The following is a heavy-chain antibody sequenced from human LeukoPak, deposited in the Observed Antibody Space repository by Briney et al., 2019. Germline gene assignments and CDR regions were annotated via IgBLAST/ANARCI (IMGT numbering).Heavy chain of an antibody. Sequence: SETLSLTCTVSGGSITNYYYGWIRQPPGEGLEWIGYIYYSGSTNYNPSLKSRVTISADTSKNQFSLRLTSVTAADTAVYYCARALLGYSSSWLGVAFDVWGQGTLVTVSS. CDR1: GGSITNYY. V-gene: IGHV4-59*01. J-gene: IGHJ3*01. CDR3: ARALLGYSSSWLGVAFDV. D-gene: IGHD6-13*01. CDR2: IYYSGST.